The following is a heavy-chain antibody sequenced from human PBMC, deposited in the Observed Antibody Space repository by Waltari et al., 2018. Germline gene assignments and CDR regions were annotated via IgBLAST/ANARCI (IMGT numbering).Heavy chain of an antibody. CDR1: GASIRGHY. CDR2: IFYSATT. Sequence: QVQLQESGPGLVEPSETLSLTCTVSGASIRGHYWSWIRQPPVKGLEWICYIFYSATTNPNPSLKRRVTISVDMSKNQFALSWSSMTAADTAVYYCARGFGAYCGDDCSDPFDIWGRGTMVTVSS. V-gene: IGHV4-59*11. J-gene: IGHJ3*02. CDR3: ARGFGAYCGDDCSDPFDI. D-gene: IGHD2-21*01.